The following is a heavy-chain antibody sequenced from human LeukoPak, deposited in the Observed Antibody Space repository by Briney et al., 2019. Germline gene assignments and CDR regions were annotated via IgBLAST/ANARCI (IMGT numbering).Heavy chain of an antibody. J-gene: IGHJ4*02. CDR2: INWNGGST. Sequence: PGGSLRLSCAASGFTFSSYWMSWVRQAPGKGLEWVSGINWNGGSTGYADSVKGRFTISGDNAKNSLYLQMNSLRAEDTALYYCARMGLRIQLWSPIDYWGQGTLVTVSS. D-gene: IGHD5-18*01. CDR1: GFTFSSYW. V-gene: IGHV3-20*04. CDR3: ARMGLRIQLWSPIDY.